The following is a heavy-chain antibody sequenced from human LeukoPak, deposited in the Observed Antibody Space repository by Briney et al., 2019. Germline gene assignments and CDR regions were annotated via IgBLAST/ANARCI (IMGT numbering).Heavy chain of an antibody. CDR1: GFIFTGYW. J-gene: IGHJ4*02. CDR2: IYPADSET. Sequence: GESLKISCKGSGFIFTGYWIVWVRQMPGKGLEWMEIIYPADSETTYSPSFQGQITISADRSSTTAHLQWSSLKASDTAIYYCARATCVNGICYTLYWGQGSLVTVSS. CDR3: ARATCVNGICYTLY. D-gene: IGHD2-8*01. V-gene: IGHV5-51*01.